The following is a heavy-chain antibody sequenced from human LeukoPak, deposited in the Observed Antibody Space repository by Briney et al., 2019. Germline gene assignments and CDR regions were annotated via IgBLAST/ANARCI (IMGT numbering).Heavy chain of an antibody. Sequence: GGSLRLSCAASGFTFSSYWMRWVRQAPGKGLVWVSRINSDGSSTSYADSVKGRFTISRDNAKNTLYLQMNSLRAEDTAVYYCARLTDTAMVDYYYYMDVWGKGTTVTVSS. CDR1: GFTFSSYW. D-gene: IGHD5-18*01. J-gene: IGHJ6*03. CDR2: INSDGSST. V-gene: IGHV3-74*01. CDR3: ARLTDTAMVDYYYYMDV.